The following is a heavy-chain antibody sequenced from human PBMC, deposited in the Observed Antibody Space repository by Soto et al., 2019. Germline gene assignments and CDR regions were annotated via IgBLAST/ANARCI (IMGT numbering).Heavy chain of an antibody. CDR2: ISSSSSTI. CDR1: GFTFSSYC. V-gene: IGHV3-48*02. Sequence: EVQLVESGGGLVQPGGSLRLSCAASGFTFSSYCMNWVRQAPGKGLEWVSYISSSSSTIYYAESVKGRFTISRDNATNSLYLQMNSLRDQDTDVYYCARDSGYSYGPIDYWGQVTLVTVSA. J-gene: IGHJ4*02. CDR3: ARDSGYSYGPIDY. D-gene: IGHD5-18*01.